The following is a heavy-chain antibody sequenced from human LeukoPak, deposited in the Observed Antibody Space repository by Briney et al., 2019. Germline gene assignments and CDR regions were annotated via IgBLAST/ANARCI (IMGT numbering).Heavy chain of an antibody. CDR1: GYTFTSYD. CDR2: MNPNSGNT. CDR3: ARGQNVYYYDSSGYYR. D-gene: IGHD3-22*01. J-gene: IGHJ4*02. V-gene: IGHV1-8*03. Sequence: ASVKVSCKASGYTFTSYDINWVRQATGQGLEWMGWMNPNSGNTGYAPKFQGRVTITRNTSISTAYMELSSLRSEDTAVYYCARGQNVYYYDSSGYYRWGQGTLVTVSS.